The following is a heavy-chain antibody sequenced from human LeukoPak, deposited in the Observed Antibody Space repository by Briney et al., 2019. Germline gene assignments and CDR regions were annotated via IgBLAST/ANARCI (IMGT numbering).Heavy chain of an antibody. CDR1: GYTFTNYY. CDR2: INPNSGGT. V-gene: IGHV1-2*02. D-gene: IGHD3-3*01. CDR3: ARPHDFWSGYYYYYGMDV. Sequence: GASVKVSCKASGYTFTNYYIHWVRQAPGQGLEWMGWINPNSGGTNYAQKFQGRVTMTRDTSISTAYMELSRLRSDDTAVYYCARPHDFWSGYYYYYGMDVWGQGTTVTVSS. J-gene: IGHJ6*02.